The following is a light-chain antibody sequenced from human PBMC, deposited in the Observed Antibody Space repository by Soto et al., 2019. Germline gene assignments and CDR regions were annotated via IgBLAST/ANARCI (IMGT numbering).Light chain of an antibody. Sequence: QSVLTQSPSASASLGASVKLTCTLSSGHSSYAIAWHQQQPEKGPRYLMKLNSDGSHSKGDGIPDRFSGSSSGAERYLTISGLQSEDEADYYCQTWGSGIPVVFGGGTKLTVL. V-gene: IGLV4-69*01. J-gene: IGLJ2*01. CDR1: SGHSSYA. CDR3: QTWGSGIPVV. CDR2: LNSDGSH.